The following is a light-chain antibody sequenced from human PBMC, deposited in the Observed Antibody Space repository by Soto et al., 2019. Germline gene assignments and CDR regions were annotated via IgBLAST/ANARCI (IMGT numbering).Light chain of an antibody. V-gene: IGKV3-20*01. CDR1: QSVGSNY. Sequence: EIVLTQSPGTLSLSPGERATLYCRASQSVGSNYLAWYQQKPGQAPRVLIYGASSRATGIPDRFSGSGSGADLTLTISRLEPEDFAVYYCQQYTTSPFTFGPGNKVDIK. CDR2: GAS. J-gene: IGKJ3*01. CDR3: QQYTTSPFT.